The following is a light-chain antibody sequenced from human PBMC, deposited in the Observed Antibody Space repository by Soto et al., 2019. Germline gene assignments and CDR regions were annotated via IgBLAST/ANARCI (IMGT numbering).Light chain of an antibody. CDR3: QKYDSAPLS. CDR1: QDISRY. Sequence: DIQMTQSPSSLSASVGDRVTVTCRASQDISRYLAWYQQKPGQVPELLIYAASTLHSGVSSRFSGSGSGTHFTRTIASLQPEDVATDYCQKYDSAPLSFGGGTKVDIK. J-gene: IGKJ4*01. CDR2: AAS. V-gene: IGKV1-27*01.